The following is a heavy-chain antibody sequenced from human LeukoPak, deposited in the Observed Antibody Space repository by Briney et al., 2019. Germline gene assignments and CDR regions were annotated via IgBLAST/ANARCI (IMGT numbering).Heavy chain of an antibody. Sequence: GGSLRLSCEASGFTFDSYEFNWVRQAPGKGLEWVSYISRSGDGIYCAPSVRGRFTMSRDNAKSSLFLQMNSLRAEDTAVYYCAREEATCGGDCYDYWGQGTLVTVSS. CDR2: ISRSGDGI. V-gene: IGHV3-48*03. CDR1: GFTFDSYE. CDR3: AREEATCGGDCYDY. D-gene: IGHD2-21*01. J-gene: IGHJ4*02.